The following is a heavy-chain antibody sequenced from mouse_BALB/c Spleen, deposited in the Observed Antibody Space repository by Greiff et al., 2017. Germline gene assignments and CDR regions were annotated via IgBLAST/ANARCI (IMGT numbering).Heavy chain of an antibody. CDR3: ARPYGSSYDWFAY. J-gene: IGHJ3*01. Sequence: EVKVVESGGGLVQPGGSRKLSCAASGFTFSSFGMHWVRQAPEKGLEWVAYISSGSSTIYYADTVKGRFTISRDNPKNTLFLQMTSLRSEDTAMYYCARPYGSSYDWFAYWGQGTLVTVSA. V-gene: IGHV5-17*02. D-gene: IGHD1-1*01. CDR2: ISSGSSTI. CDR1: GFTFSSFG.